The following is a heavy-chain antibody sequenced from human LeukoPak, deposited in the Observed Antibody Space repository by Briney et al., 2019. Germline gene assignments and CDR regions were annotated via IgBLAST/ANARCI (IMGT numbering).Heavy chain of an antibody. J-gene: IGHJ5*02. Sequence: GGSLRLSCAASGFTFSSYAMSWVRQAPGKGLEWVSTISGSDDTYYADSVKGRFTISRDTSKNTLYLQMSSLGAEDTAVYYCARVLTGSWDWFDPWGQGTLVTVSS. CDR2: ISGSDDT. V-gene: IGHV3-23*01. D-gene: IGHD2-8*02. CDR1: GFTFSSYA. CDR3: ARVLTGSWDWFDP.